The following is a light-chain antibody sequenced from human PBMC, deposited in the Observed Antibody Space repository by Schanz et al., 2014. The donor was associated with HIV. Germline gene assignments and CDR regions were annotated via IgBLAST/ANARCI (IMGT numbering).Light chain of an antibody. CDR3: VLYMGSGIWV. CDR2: STN. CDR1: AGSVSTTHF. V-gene: IGLV8-61*01. J-gene: IGLJ3*02. Sequence: QAVVTQEPSLSVSPGGKVTITCGLSAGSVSTTHFSAWYQQTPGQPPRTLIYSTNTRSSGVPDRFSGSILGNKAALTITGAQADDECDYYCVLYMGSGIWVFGGGTKVTVL.